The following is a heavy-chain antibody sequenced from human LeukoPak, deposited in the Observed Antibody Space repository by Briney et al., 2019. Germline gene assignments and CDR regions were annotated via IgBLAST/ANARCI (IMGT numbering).Heavy chain of an antibody. CDR3: ARLGDRRYFDY. V-gene: IGHV4-39*01. CDR2: IYYSGST. D-gene: IGHD2-21*01. J-gene: IGHJ4*02. Sequence: PSETLSLTCTVSGGSISSSSYYWGWIRQPPGKGLEWIGSIYYSGSTYYNPSLKSRVTISVDTSKNQFSLKLSSVTAADTAVYYCARLGDRRYFDYWAREPWSPSPQ. CDR1: GGSISSSSYY.